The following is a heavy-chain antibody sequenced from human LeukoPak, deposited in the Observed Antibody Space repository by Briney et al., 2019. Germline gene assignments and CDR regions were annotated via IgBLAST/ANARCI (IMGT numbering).Heavy chain of an antibody. CDR2: ISGNGGNT. D-gene: IGHD3-22*01. CDR3: ARGRYYYDSSGYYYAYYFDY. CDR1: GFTFSTYT. V-gene: IGHV3-64*01. J-gene: IGHJ4*02. Sequence: GGSLRLSCAASGFTFSTYTMHWVRQAPGKGLEYVSAISGNGGNTYYANSVKGRFTISRDNSKNTLYLQMGSLRAEDTAVYYYARGRYYYDSSGYYYAYYFDYWGQGTLVTVSS.